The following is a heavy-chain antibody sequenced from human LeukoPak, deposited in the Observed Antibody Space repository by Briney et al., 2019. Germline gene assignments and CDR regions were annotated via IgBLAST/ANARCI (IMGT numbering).Heavy chain of an antibody. J-gene: IGHJ3*02. CDR3: ARQPYSSGWYSDAFDI. CDR1: GFTFSDYY. CDR2: ISSSGTTI. Sequence: GGSLRLSCAASGFTFSDYYMSWIRQAPGKGLEWVSYISSSGTTISYADSVKGRFTISRDNAKNSLYLQMNSLRAEDTAVYYCARQPYSSGWYSDAFDIWGQGTMVTVSS. V-gene: IGHV3-11*04. D-gene: IGHD6-19*01.